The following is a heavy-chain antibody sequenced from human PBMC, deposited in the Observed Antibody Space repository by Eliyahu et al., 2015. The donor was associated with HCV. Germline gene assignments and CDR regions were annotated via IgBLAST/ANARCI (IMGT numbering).Heavy chain of an antibody. J-gene: IGHJ4*02. V-gene: IGHV1-2*06. CDR3: ARDSSYGSGSYYRGNFDY. CDR2: INPNSGGT. CDR1: GYXFXGXY. D-gene: IGHD3-10*01. Sequence: QVQLVQSGAXVKKPGASVKVSCXASGYXFXGXYMHWVRQAPGQGLEWMGRINPNSGGTNYAQKFQGRVTMTRDTSISTAYMELSRLRSDDTAVYYCARDSSYGSGSYYRGNFDYWGQGTLVTVSS.